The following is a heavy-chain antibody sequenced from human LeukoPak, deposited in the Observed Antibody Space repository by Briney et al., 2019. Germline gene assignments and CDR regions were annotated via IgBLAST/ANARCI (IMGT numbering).Heavy chain of an antibody. J-gene: IGHJ6*03. CDR1: GYSISSGYY. CDR2: IYHSGST. D-gene: IGHD3-10*01. V-gene: IGHV4-38-2*02. Sequence: PSETLSLTCTVSGYSISSGYYWGWIRQPPGKGLEWIGSIYHSGSTYYNPSLKSRVTISVDMSKNQFSLKLSSVTAADTAVYYCARDAITMVRGVVYYYMDVWGKGTTVTVSS. CDR3: ARDAITMVRGVVYYYMDV.